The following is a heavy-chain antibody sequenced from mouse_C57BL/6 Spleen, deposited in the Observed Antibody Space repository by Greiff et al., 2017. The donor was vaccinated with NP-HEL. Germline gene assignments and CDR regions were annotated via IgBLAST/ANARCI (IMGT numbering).Heavy chain of an antibody. CDR1: GYTFTDYY. CDR3: ARGGDYDWAY. Sequence: VQLQQSGPELVKPGASVKISCKASGYTFTDYYMNWVKQSHGKSLEWIGDINPNNGGTSYNQKFKGKATLTVDKSSSTAYMELRSLTSEDSAVYYCARGGDYDWAYWGQGTLVTVSA. CDR2: INPNNGGT. V-gene: IGHV1-26*01. J-gene: IGHJ3*01. D-gene: IGHD2-4*01.